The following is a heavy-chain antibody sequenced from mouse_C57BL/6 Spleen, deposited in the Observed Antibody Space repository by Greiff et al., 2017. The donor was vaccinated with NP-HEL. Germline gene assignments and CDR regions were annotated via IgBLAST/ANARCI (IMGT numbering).Heavy chain of an antibody. CDR3: ARGNYGSSRGYAMDY. V-gene: IGHV5-17*01. Sequence: DVMLVESGGGLVKPGGSLKLSCAASGFTFSDYGMHWVRQAPEKGLEWVAYISSGSSTIYYADTVKGRFTISRDNAKNTLFLQMTSLRSEDTAMYYCARGNYGSSRGYAMDYWGQGTSVTVSS. J-gene: IGHJ4*01. D-gene: IGHD1-1*01. CDR1: GFTFSDYG. CDR2: ISSGSSTI.